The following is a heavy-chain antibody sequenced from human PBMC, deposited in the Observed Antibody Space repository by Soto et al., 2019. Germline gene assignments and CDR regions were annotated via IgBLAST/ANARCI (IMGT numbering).Heavy chain of an antibody. D-gene: IGHD3-22*01. CDR1: GVTVSSTY. V-gene: IGHV3-66*01. CDR3: ARGHYESPPGYFDE. CDR2: IYSGGTT. Sequence: PGGSLRLSCAASGVTVSSTYMSWVRQAPGKGLEWVSVIYSGGTTNYADSVKGRFTISRDNSKNTLYLQMNSLRVEDTAVYYCARGHYESPPGYFDEWGQGTLVTVSS. J-gene: IGHJ4*02.